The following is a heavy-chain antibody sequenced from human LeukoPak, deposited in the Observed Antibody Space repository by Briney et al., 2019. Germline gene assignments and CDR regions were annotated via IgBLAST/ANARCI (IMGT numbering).Heavy chain of an antibody. V-gene: IGHV1-18*01. Sequence: ASVKVSCKASGYTFTSYGISWVRQAPGQGLEWMGWISAYNGNTNYAQKLQGRVTMTTDTSTSTAYMELRSLRSDDTAVYCCARDHKVVVAATGYFQHWGQGTLVTVSS. CDR2: ISAYNGNT. CDR3: ARDHKVVVAATGYFQH. CDR1: GYTFTSYG. J-gene: IGHJ1*01. D-gene: IGHD2-15*01.